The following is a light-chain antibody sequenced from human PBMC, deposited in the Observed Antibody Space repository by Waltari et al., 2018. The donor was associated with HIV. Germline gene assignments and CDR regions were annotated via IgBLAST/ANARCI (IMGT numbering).Light chain of an antibody. CDR2: GAS. CDR3: QQSETYPIT. CDR1: VAISNY. J-gene: IGKJ5*01. V-gene: IGKV1-9*01. Sequence: DIQLPQSPSFLSASVGDRVTITCRANVAISNYLVWYQQKPGTAPKLLIYGASTLQRGVPSRFSGSGSGTDFILTISSLQPEDFATYYCQQSETYPITFGQGTRLDIK.